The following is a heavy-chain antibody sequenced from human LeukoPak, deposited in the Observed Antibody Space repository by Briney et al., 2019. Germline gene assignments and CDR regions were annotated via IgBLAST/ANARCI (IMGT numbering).Heavy chain of an antibody. CDR3: ARARGFYYDFDY. D-gene: IGHD3-22*01. J-gene: IGHJ4*02. Sequence: PSETLSLTCTVSGGSISSYYWSWIRQPPEKGLEWIGYVSHSGDTNYNPSLKSRVTISVDTSKNKFSLTLTSVTAADTAVYYCARARGFYYDFDYWGQGALVTVSS. CDR1: GGSISSYY. V-gene: IGHV4-59*01. CDR2: VSHSGDT.